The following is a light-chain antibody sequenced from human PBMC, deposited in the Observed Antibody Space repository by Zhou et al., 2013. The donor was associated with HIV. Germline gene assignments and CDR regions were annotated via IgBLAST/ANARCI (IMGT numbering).Light chain of an antibody. V-gene: IGKV1-27*01. Sequence: DIQMTQSPSSLSASVGDRVTITCRASQDINNYLAWFQQKPGKVPKLLMYAASTLQSGVPSRFSGSGSGTDFSLTISSLQPEDFATYYCQQSYRTLWLTFGGGTKVEIK. CDR3: QQSYRTLWLT. J-gene: IGKJ4*01. CDR2: AAS. CDR1: QDINNY.